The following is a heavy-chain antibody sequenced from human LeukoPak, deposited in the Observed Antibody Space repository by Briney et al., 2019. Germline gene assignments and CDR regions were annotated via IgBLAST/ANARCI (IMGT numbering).Heavy chain of an antibody. CDR3: ARDQVTHPYFDY. CDR1: GGTFSSYA. D-gene: IGHD4-11*01. J-gene: IGHJ4*02. Sequence: GASVKVSCKASGGTFSSYAISWVRQAPGQGLEWMGGIIPIFGTANYAQKFQGRVTITADKSTSTAYMELSSLRSEDTAVYYCARDQVTHPYFDYWGQGTLVTVSS. CDR2: IIPIFGTA. V-gene: IGHV1-69*06.